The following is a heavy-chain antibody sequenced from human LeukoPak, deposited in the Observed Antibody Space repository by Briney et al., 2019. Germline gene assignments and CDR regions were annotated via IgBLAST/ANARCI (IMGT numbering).Heavy chain of an antibody. CDR2: MHPGNGNT. D-gene: IGHD2-21*02. Sequence: SVKVSCTASGYRFISNYIQWVRQAPGLGPEWMGWMHPGNGNTRYAEKFQGRVTMTRDTSINTAYMDLSSLRSDDTAVYYCAREGSYCVGGDCYSFDFWGQGTLITVSS. V-gene: IGHV1-2*02. J-gene: IGHJ4*02. CDR1: GYRFISNY. CDR3: AREGSYCVGGDCYSFDF.